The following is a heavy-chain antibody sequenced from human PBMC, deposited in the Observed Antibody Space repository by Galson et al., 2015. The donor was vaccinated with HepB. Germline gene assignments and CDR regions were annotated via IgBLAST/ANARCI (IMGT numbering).Heavy chain of an antibody. Sequence: LSLTCTISGGSNSSYYWSWLRQPPGKGLEWLGWIYSTGSTIYNPSFQRRVSMSLGTSKNQFSLNLSSVTAADTAVYYCARDTRGGLRLGFDVWGQGTMVTVSP. D-gene: IGHD3-16*01. CDR1: GGSNSSYY. CDR2: IYSTGST. CDR3: ARDTRGGLRLGFDV. V-gene: IGHV4-59*01. J-gene: IGHJ3*01.